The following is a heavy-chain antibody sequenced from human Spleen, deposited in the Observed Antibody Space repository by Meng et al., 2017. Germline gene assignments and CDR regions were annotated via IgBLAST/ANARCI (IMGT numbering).Heavy chain of an antibody. CDR2: IYYSGST. Sequence: ESLKISCTVSGGSISSSSYYWGWIRQPPGKGLEWIGSIYYSGSTYYNPSLKSRVTISVDTSKNQFSLKLSSVTAADTAVYYCARGSTSGDWFDPWGQGTLVTVSS. D-gene: IGHD2-2*01. CDR3: ARGSTSGDWFDP. V-gene: IGHV4-39*07. CDR1: GGSISSSSYY. J-gene: IGHJ5*02.